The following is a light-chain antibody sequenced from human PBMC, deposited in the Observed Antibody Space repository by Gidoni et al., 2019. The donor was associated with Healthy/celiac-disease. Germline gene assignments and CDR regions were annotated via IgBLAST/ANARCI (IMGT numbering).Light chain of an antibody. CDR3: QQYDKLPRT. CDR1: QDISNY. CDR2: EAS. J-gene: IGKJ2*01. V-gene: IGKV1-33*01. Sequence: DIQMTQSPSSLSASVGDRVTITCQASQDISNYLKWYQQKPGKAPKLLIYEASKLETGVPTRFSGSGSGTDFTFTISSLQPEDIATYYCQQYDKLPRTFGQGTKLEIK.